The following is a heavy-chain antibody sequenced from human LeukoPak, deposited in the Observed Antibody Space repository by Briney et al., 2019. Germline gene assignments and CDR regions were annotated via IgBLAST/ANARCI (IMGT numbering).Heavy chain of an antibody. CDR2: IKQDGSEK. D-gene: IGHD5-18*01. CDR1: GFTFSSYW. V-gene: IGHV3-7*01. Sequence: GGSLRLSCAASGFTFSSYWMSWVRQAPGKGLEWVANIKQDGSEKYYVDSVKGRFTISRDNAKNSLYLQMNSLRAEGTAVYYCARGYSYAKYYMDVWGKGTTVTVSS. J-gene: IGHJ6*03. CDR3: ARGYSYAKYYMDV.